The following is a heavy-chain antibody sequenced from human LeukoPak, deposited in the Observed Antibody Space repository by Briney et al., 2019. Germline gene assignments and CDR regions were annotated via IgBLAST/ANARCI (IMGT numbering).Heavy chain of an antibody. J-gene: IGHJ5*02. CDR2: IIPIFGTA. D-gene: IGHD3-9*01. Sequence: GASVKVSCKASGGTFSSYAISWVRQAPGQGLEWMGGIIPIFGTANYAQKFQGRVTITTDESTSTAYMELSSLRSEDTAVYYCARGRGAVLRYFDWAYNWFDPWGQGTLVTVSS. V-gene: IGHV1-69*05. CDR1: GGTFSSYA. CDR3: ARGRGAVLRYFDWAYNWFDP.